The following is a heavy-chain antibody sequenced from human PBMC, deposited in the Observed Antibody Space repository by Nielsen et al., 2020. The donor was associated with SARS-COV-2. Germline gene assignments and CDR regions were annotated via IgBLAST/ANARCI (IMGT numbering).Heavy chain of an antibody. D-gene: IGHD5-18*01. J-gene: IGHJ5*02. Sequence: WIRQPPGKGLEWVGYVFHNGNTNYNPSLMSRVTISVDTSKNQFSLKLSAVTASDTAVYDCARGYTYSYNYFHPWGQGTLVTVSS. V-gene: IGHV4-59*01. CDR2: VFHNGNT. CDR3: ARGYTYSYNYFHP.